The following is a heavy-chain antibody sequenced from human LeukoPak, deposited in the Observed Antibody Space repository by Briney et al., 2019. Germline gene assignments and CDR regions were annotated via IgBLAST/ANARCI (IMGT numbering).Heavy chain of an antibody. J-gene: IGHJ4*02. D-gene: IGHD6-19*01. CDR1: GFTFSSYG. Sequence: PGGSLRLSCAASGFTFSSYGMHWVRQAPGKGLEWVAVIWYDGSNKYYAVSVKGRFTISRDNSKNTLYLQMNSLRAEDTAVYYCARDSYPYSSGWYPNDYWGQGTLVTVSS. CDR3: ARDSYPYSSGWYPNDY. CDR2: IWYDGSNK. V-gene: IGHV3-33*01.